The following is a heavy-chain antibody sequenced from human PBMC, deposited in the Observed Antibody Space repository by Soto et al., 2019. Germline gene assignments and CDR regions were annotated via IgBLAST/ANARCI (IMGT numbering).Heavy chain of an antibody. CDR3: ARFSAFTNTYTTFYYFDF. Sequence: PSETLSLTCNVSGGSISNSYWSWIRQPPGKGLEWIGHIFYSGSTNYNPSLKSRLTIFLDTSKSQFSLKLRSVTAADTAVYYCARFSAFTNTYTTFYYFDFWGQGTLVTVSS. D-gene: IGHD3-16*01. CDR1: GGSISNSY. CDR2: IFYSGST. J-gene: IGHJ4*02. V-gene: IGHV4-59*01.